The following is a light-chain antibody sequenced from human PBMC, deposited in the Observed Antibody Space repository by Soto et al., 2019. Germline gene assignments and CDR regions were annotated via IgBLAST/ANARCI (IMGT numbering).Light chain of an antibody. V-gene: IGKV3-20*01. CDR3: QQYGSSRIT. CDR2: GAS. Sequence: EIVLTQSPATLSLSPGDRATLSCRASHSVGSLLAWYQQKPGQAPRLLIYGASSRATGIPDRFSGSGSGTDFTLTISRLEPEDFAVYYCQQYGSSRITFGQGTRLEIK. J-gene: IGKJ5*01. CDR1: HSVGSL.